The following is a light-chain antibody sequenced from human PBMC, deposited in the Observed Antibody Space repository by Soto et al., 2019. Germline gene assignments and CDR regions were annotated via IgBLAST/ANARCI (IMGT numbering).Light chain of an antibody. Sequence: DIVMTQSPDSLAVSLGERATVNCKSSQSVFYSSNNKNYLAWYQQRPGQAPKLLIYWASTRESGVPDRFSGSGSGTDFTLTITSLQAEDVAVYSCQQYYSSPQTFGQGTKVEIK. J-gene: IGKJ1*01. V-gene: IGKV4-1*01. CDR1: QSVFYSSNNKNY. CDR2: WAS. CDR3: QQYYSSPQT.